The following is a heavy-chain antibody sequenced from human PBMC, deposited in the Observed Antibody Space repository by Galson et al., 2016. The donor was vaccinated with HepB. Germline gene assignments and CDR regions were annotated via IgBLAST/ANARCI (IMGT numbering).Heavy chain of an antibody. J-gene: IGHJ4*02. CDR2: IYSGGNT. CDR3: ARDSGSRPGSGGFGY. D-gene: IGHD2-2*01. CDR1: GFTFSSYW. Sequence: SLRLSCAASGFTFSSYWMCWVRQAPGKGLECVSVIYSGGNTYYAASVKGRFTISRDNSKNALYLQMNNLRAEDTAVYYCARDSGSRPGSGGFGYWGQGTLVTVSS. V-gene: IGHV3-66*01.